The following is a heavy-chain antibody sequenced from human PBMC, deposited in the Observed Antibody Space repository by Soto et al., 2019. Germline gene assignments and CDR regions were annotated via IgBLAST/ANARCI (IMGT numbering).Heavy chain of an antibody. J-gene: IGHJ4*01. Sequence: PGESLKISCKGSGYTFTNYWMGWVRQMPGKGLEWMGIIYPGDSDTRYSPSFQGQVTISADKSTSTAYLQWSSLKAPDTAMYYCARITSTGPYYFDYWGQGTLVTVYS. CDR3: ARITSTGPYYFDY. D-gene: IGHD1-1*01. V-gene: IGHV5-51*01. CDR2: IYPGDSDT. CDR1: GYTFTNYW.